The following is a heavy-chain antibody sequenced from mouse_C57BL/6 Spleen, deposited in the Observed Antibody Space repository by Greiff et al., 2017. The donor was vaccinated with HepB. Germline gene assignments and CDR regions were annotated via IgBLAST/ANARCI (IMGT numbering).Heavy chain of an antibody. D-gene: IGHD1-1*02. V-gene: IGHV1-81*01. J-gene: IGHJ4*01. Sequence: QVQLQQSGAELARPGASVKLSCKASGYTFTSYGISWVKQRTGQGLEWIGEIYPRSGNTYYNEKFKGKATLTADKSSSTAYMELRSLTSEDSAVYFCARDGGNSDYYAMDYWGQGTSVTVSS. CDR2: IYPRSGNT. CDR1: GYTFTSYG. CDR3: ARDGGNSDYYAMDY.